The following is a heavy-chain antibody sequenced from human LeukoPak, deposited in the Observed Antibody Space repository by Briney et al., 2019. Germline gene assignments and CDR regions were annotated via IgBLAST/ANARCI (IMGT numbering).Heavy chain of an antibody. V-gene: IGHV4-38-2*02. Sequence: KPSETLSLTCTVSGYSISSGYYWGWIRQPPGKGLEWIGSIHHSGSTYSNPSLKSRVTMSVDTSKNHLSLKLRSVTAADTAVYYCARQWRGEIDYWGQGTLVTVSS. CDR1: GYSISSGYY. J-gene: IGHJ4*02. CDR2: IHHSGST. CDR3: ARQWRGEIDY. D-gene: IGHD2-21*01.